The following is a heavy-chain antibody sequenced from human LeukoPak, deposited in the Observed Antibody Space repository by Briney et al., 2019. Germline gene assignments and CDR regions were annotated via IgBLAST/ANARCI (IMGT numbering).Heavy chain of an antibody. J-gene: IGHJ2*01. Sequence: PGGSLRLSCAASGFTFDDYAMHWVRQAPGKGLEWVSGISWNSGSIGYADSVKGRFTISRDNAKNSLYLQMNSLRAEDTALYYCAKGLGYGETYWYFDLWGRGTLVTVSS. CDR3: AKGLGYGETYWYFDL. CDR1: GFTFDDYA. CDR2: ISWNSGSI. D-gene: IGHD4-17*01. V-gene: IGHV3-9*01.